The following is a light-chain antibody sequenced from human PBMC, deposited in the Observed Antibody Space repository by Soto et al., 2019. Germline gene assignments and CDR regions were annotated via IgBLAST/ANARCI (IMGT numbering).Light chain of an antibody. CDR2: DVS. V-gene: IGLV2-14*01. Sequence: QSALTQPASVSGAPGQSITISCTGTSSDVGGYNYVSWYQQHPGNAPKLMVYDVSNRPTGVSNRFSGSKSGNTASLTISGIQAEDEAEYYCRSYTSSSTLYVVGTGSKLTV. CDR3: RSYTSSSTLYV. J-gene: IGLJ1*01. CDR1: SSDVGGYNY.